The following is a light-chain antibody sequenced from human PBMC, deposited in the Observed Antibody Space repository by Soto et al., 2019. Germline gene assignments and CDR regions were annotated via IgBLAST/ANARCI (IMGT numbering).Light chain of an antibody. CDR3: QHYNSYSEA. Sequence: DIQMTQSPSSLSASVGDRVIITCRASQGIRKDLGWYQQKVGKAPRRLIFGAAALQSGVPSRFSGSGSGTEFTLTISSLQPDDFATYYCQHYNSYSEAFGQGTKVDIK. V-gene: IGKV1-17*01. J-gene: IGKJ1*01. CDR2: GAA. CDR1: QGIRKD.